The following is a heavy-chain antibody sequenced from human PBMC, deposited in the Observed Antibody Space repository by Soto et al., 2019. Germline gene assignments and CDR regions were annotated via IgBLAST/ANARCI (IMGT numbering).Heavy chain of an antibody. CDR3: ARARHLYSGSYYYYYYYGMDV. V-gene: IGHV4-34*01. J-gene: IGHJ6*02. CDR2: INHSGST. D-gene: IGHD1-26*01. Sequence: SETLSLTCAVYGGSFSGYYWSWIRQPPGKGLEWIGEINHSGSTNYNPSLKSRVTISVDTSKNQFSLKLSSVTAADTAVYYCARARHLYSGSYYYYYYYGMDVWXQGTTVTVSS. CDR1: GGSFSGYY.